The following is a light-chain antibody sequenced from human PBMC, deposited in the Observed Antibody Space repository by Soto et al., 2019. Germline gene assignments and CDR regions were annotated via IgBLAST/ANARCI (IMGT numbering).Light chain of an antibody. V-gene: IGLV1-51*02. CDR1: SSNIGNNY. Sequence: QSVLTQPPSVSAAPGQKFTIYCSGSSSNIGNNYVSWYQQLPGTAPKLLIYENNKRPSGIPDRFSGSKSGTSATLGITGLQTGDEADYYCGTWDSSLSAYVFGTGTKVTV. J-gene: IGLJ1*01. CDR2: ENN. CDR3: GTWDSSLSAYV.